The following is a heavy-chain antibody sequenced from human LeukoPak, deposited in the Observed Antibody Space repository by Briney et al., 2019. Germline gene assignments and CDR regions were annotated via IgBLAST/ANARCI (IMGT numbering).Heavy chain of an antibody. CDR2: ISWNSGSI. V-gene: IGHV3-9*01. Sequence: GGSLRLSCAASGFTFDDYAMHWVRQAPGKGLEWVSGISWNSGSIGYADSAKGRFTISRDNAKNSLYLQMNSLRAEDTALYYCANLYYGSGEGTANDYWGQGTLVTVSS. J-gene: IGHJ4*02. CDR1: GFTFDDYA. CDR3: ANLYYGSGEGTANDY. D-gene: IGHD3-10*01.